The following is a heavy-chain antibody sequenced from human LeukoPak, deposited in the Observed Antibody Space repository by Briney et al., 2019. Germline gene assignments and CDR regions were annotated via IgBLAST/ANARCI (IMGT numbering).Heavy chain of an antibody. D-gene: IGHD3-3*01. CDR3: ARGFWDY. J-gene: IGHJ4*02. CDR1: GGTFSSYA. Sequence: GASVKVSCKASGGTFSSYAISWVRQAPGQGLEWMGWINTNTGNPTYVQAFTGRFVFSVDTSVSTAYLQINGLKPDDTAVYFCARGFWDYWGQGTLVTVSS. CDR2: INTNTGNP. V-gene: IGHV7-4-1*02.